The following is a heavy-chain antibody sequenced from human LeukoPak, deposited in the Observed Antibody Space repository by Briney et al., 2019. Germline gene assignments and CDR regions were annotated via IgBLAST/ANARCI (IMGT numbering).Heavy chain of an antibody. Sequence: SETLSLTCTVSGGSITSSSYYWVWIRQPPGKGLEWIGSIRYSGSTFYNPSLKSRVTISVDTSKNQFSLKLSSVTAADTAVYYCATTGTPYDAFDIWGQGTMVTVSS. D-gene: IGHD1-7*01. CDR3: ATTGTPYDAFDI. CDR2: IRYSGST. CDR1: GGSITSSSYY. V-gene: IGHV4-39*07. J-gene: IGHJ3*02.